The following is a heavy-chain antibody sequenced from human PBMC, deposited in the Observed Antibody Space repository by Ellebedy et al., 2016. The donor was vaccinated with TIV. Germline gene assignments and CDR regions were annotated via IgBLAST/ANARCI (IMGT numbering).Heavy chain of an antibody. D-gene: IGHD5-24*01. CDR1: GYSFTSYW. V-gene: IGHV5-51*01. CDR2: IYPGESDT. Sequence: GESLKISCKGSGYSFTSYWLGWVRQMPGKGLEWMGMIYPGESDTRYSPSFQGQVTMSADQSISTAYLQWSSLKASDTAIYYCARPRGNGYNPYYFDYWGQGTLVTVSS. J-gene: IGHJ4*02. CDR3: ARPRGNGYNPYYFDY.